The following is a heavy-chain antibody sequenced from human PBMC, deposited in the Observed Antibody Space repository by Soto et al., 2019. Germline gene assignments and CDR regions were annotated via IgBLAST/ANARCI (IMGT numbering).Heavy chain of an antibody. CDR3: ARDLCCLDY. CDR1: GFTFSDYY. D-gene: IGHD2-2*01. Sequence: PGGSLRLCCAASGFTFSDYYMSWIRQAPGKGLEWVSYISNSGSTIYFADSVKGRFTISRDNAKNSLYLQMRSLRAEDTAVYYCARDLCCLDYWGQGTLVTVSS. CDR2: ISNSGSTI. V-gene: IGHV3-11*01. J-gene: IGHJ4*02.